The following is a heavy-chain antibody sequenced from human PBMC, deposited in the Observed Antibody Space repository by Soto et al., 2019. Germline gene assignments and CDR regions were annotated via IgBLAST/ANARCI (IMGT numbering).Heavy chain of an antibody. Sequence: EVQLVESGGGLVQPGGSLRLSCAASGFTFSSYWMHWVRQAPGKGLVWVSRINSDGSSTSYADSVKGRFTISRDNAKNTRYLQMNSLRAEDTAVYYCVRTSLVVAAATREDYWGQGTPVTVSS. CDR2: INSDGSST. D-gene: IGHD2-15*01. V-gene: IGHV3-74*01. CDR1: GFTFSSYW. J-gene: IGHJ4*02. CDR3: VRTSLVVAAATREDY.